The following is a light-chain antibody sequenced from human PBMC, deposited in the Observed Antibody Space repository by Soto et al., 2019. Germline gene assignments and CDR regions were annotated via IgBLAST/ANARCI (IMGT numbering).Light chain of an antibody. V-gene: IGKV3-20*01. CDR1: QSVNNNY. CDR3: QQYAASPRT. Sequence: EIVLTQSPGTLSLSPGERATLSCRASQSVNNNYLAWYQQKPGQAPRLLINGASSRATGIPDRFSGSGSGTDFTLSISRVEPEDFAVYYCQQYAASPRTFGQGTKVDI. CDR2: GAS. J-gene: IGKJ1*01.